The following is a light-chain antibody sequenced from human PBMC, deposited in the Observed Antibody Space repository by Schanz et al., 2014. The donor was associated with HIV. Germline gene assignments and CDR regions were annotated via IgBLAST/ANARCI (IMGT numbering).Light chain of an antibody. CDR1: QSVSNRY. V-gene: IGKV3-20*01. CDR3: QRYGSSPLLT. J-gene: IGKJ4*01. CDR2: GAS. Sequence: EIVLTQSPGTLSLSPGERVTLSCRASQSVSNRYLAWYQQRPGQAPRLLIYGASSRATGIPDRFSGSGSGTDFTLTVNRLEAEDFALYYCQRYGSSPLLTFGGGTKVEIK.